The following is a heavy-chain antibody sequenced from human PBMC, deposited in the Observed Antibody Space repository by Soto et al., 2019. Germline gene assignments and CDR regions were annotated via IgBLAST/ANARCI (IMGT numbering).Heavy chain of an antibody. Sequence: GGSLRLSCAASGFTFSSYSMNWVRQAPGKGLEWVSSISSSSSYIYYADSVKGRFTISRDNAKNSLYPQMNSLRAEDTAVYYCARGDIVVVPAAMPDNWFDPWGQGTLVTVSS. CDR1: GFTFSSYS. CDR3: ARGDIVVVPAAMPDNWFDP. CDR2: ISSSSSYI. J-gene: IGHJ5*02. V-gene: IGHV3-21*01. D-gene: IGHD2-2*01.